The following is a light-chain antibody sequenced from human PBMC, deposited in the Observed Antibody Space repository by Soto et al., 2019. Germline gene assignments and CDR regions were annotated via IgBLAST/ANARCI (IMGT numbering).Light chain of an antibody. V-gene: IGKV3-20*01. Sequence: EIVLTQSPGTLSLSPGERATLSCRASQSLGSSFLAWYQQKPGQAPRLLIYGATTRSTGIPDRFSGSGSGTDFTLTISRLEPEDCAVYYCQHYGISPPWTFGQGTKVEIK. J-gene: IGKJ1*01. CDR1: QSLGSSF. CDR2: GAT. CDR3: QHYGISPPWT.